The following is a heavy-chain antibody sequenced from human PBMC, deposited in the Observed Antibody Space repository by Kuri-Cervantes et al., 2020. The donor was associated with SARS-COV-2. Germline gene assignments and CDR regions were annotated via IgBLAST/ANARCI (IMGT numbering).Heavy chain of an antibody. CDR1: GFTFSSYG. D-gene: IGHD5-18*01. V-gene: IGHV3-30*02. J-gene: IGHJ4*02. CDR3: AKTKGVDTAMDCIDY. Sequence: GGSLRLSCAASGFTFSSYGMHWVRQAPGKGLEWVAFIRYDGSNKYYADSVKGRFTISRDNAKNSLYLQMNSLRAEDTAVYYCAKTKGVDTAMDCIDYWGQGTLVTVSS. CDR2: IRYDGSNK.